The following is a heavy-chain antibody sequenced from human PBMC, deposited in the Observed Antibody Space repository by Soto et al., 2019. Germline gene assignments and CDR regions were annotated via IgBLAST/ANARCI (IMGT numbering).Heavy chain of an antibody. J-gene: IGHJ4*02. V-gene: IGHV3-30*18. D-gene: IGHD2-2*01. CDR1: GFTFSSHG. CDR2: ISYDGSNK. CDR3: AKEGIVVVPAAAHFDY. Sequence: QVQLVESGGGVVQPGRSLRLSCAASGFTFSSHGMHWVRQAPGKGLEWVAVISYDGSNKYYADSVKGRFTISRDNSKNTLYLQMNSLRAEDTAVYYCAKEGIVVVPAAAHFDYWGQGTLVTVSS.